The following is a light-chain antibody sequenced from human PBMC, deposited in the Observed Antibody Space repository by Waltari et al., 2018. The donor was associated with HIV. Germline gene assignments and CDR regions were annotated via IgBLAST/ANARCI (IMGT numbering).Light chain of an antibody. V-gene: IGLV2-14*01. J-gene: IGLJ2*01. CDR3: SSYTTTTTVL. CDR1: NSDVGGYNY. Sequence: QSALTQPASVSGSPGQSITLSCTGTNSDVGGYNYVSWYQQHPGKAPKLLIYEITNRPSGIANRFSGSKSGNTASMTISGLQAEDEADYYCSSYTTTTTVLFGGGTKLTVL. CDR2: EIT.